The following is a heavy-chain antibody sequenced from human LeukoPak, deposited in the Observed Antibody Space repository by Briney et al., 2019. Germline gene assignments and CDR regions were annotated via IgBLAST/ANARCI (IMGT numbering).Heavy chain of an antibody. V-gene: IGHV3-74*01. CDR2: INSDGSWT. Sequence: GGSLRLSCAASGLTFSNYWMHWVRQAPGKGLEWVSHINSDGSWTSYADSVKGRFTISKDSAKNTVYLQMNSLRAEDTAVYYCVGFYETYWGRGTLVTVSS. CDR1: GLTFSNYW. J-gene: IGHJ4*02. D-gene: IGHD2/OR15-2a*01. CDR3: VGFYETY.